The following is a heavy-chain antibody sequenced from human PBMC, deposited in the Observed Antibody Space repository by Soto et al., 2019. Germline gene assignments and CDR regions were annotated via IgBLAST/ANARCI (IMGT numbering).Heavy chain of an antibody. CDR2: ISASVGTT. CDR1: GFAFSNYP. CDR3: AKEQANRQADTSSIFDY. Sequence: GGSLRLSCAASGFAFSNYPMTWVRQAPRKGLEWVSSISASVGTTYYPNSVKGRFTISRDNSKNTLYIQMNSLRAEDTALYYCAKEQANRQADTSSIFDYWGQGTLVTVSS. D-gene: IGHD2-2*01. J-gene: IGHJ4*02. V-gene: IGHV3-23*01.